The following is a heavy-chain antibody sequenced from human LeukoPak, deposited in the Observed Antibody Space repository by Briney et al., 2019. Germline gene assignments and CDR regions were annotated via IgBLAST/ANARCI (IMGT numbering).Heavy chain of an antibody. D-gene: IGHD3-22*01. J-gene: IGHJ3*02. CDR1: GFTFSSYA. CDR2: ISGSGGST. Sequence: GGSLRLSCAASGFTFSSYAMSWVRQAPGKGLEWVSAISGSGGSTYYADSVKGRFTISRDNSKNTLYLQMNSLRAEDTAVYYCARDNHYYDSSGYYFSRHDAFDIWGQGTMVTVSS. CDR3: ARDNHYYDSSGYYFSRHDAFDI. V-gene: IGHV3-23*01.